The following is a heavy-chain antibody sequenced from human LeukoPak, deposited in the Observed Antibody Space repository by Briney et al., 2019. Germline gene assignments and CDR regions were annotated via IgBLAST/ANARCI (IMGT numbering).Heavy chain of an antibody. CDR1: GFTFSTYA. CDR2: ISGNGGST. J-gene: IGHJ4*02. V-gene: IGHV3-23*01. Sequence: PGGSLGLSCAASGFTFSTYAMRWVRQAQGKGVEWVSVISGNGGSTYFADSVKGRFTISRDNSKNTLYLQMNTLRAEDTAVYYCAKGVPYSSVWYYLDYWGQGTLVTVSS. CDR3: AKGVPYSSVWYYLDY. D-gene: IGHD6-19*01.